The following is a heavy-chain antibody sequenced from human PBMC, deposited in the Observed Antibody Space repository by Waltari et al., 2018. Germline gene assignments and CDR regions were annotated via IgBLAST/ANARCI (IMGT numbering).Heavy chain of an antibody. D-gene: IGHD2-15*01. CDR1: GGSISSSSYY. CDR3: ARTKEDCSGGSCYFHDY. CDR2: IYYSGRT. Sequence: QLQLQESGPGLVKPSETLSLTCTVSGGSISSSSYYWGWIRQPPGKGLEWIGSIYYSGRTYYNPSLKSRVTISVDTSKNQFSLKLSSVTAADTAVYYCARTKEDCSGGSCYFHDYWGQGTLVTVSS. V-gene: IGHV4-39*07. J-gene: IGHJ4*02.